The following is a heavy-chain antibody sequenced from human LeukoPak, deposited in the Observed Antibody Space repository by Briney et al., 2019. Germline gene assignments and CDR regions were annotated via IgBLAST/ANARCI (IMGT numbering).Heavy chain of an antibody. Sequence: GGSLRLSCAASGFTFSSYGMHWVRQAPGKGLEWVAFIRYDGSNKYYTDSVKGRFTISRDNSKNTLYLQMNSLRAEDTAVYYCAIAGYDLFDYWGQGTLVTVSS. CDR3: AIAGYDLFDY. V-gene: IGHV3-30*02. CDR2: IRYDGSNK. D-gene: IGHD1-1*01. CDR1: GFTFSSYG. J-gene: IGHJ4*02.